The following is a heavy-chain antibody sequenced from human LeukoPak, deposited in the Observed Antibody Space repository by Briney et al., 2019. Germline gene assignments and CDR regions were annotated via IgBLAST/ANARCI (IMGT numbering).Heavy chain of an antibody. CDR2: ISSNGGST. CDR1: GFTFSSYA. D-gene: IGHD3-10*01. V-gene: IGHV3-64D*06. CDR3: VKEYYYGSGSYFGGYGMDV. Sequence: GGSLRLSCSASGFTFSSYAMHWVRQAPGKGLEDVSAISSNGGSTYYADSVKGRFTISRDNSKNTLYLQMSSLRAEDTAVYYCVKEYYYGSGSYFGGYGMDVWGKGTTVTVSS. J-gene: IGHJ6*04.